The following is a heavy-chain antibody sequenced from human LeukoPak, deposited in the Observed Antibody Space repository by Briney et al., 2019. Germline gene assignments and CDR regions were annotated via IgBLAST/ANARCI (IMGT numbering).Heavy chain of an antibody. CDR2: FDPEDGET. V-gene: IGHV1-24*01. J-gene: IGHJ4*02. CDR1: GYTFTSYG. Sequence: ASVKVSCKASGYTFTSYGISWVRQAPGKGLEWMGGFDPEDGETIYAQKFQGRVTMTEDTSTDTAYMELSSLRSEDTAVYYCARDRRRGELRGYYFDYWGQGTLVTVSS. CDR3: ARDRRRGELRGYYFDY. D-gene: IGHD1-26*01.